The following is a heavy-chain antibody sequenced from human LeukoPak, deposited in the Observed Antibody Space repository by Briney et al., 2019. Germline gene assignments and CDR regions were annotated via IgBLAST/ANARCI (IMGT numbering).Heavy chain of an antibody. V-gene: IGHV3-49*03. J-gene: IGHJ6*02. D-gene: IGHD2-2*01. Sequence: GESLRLSCTASGFTFGDYAMSWFRQAPGKGLEWVGFIRSKAYGGTTEYAASVKGRFTISRDDSKSIAYLQMNSLKTEDTAVYYCTRVRSTSWTYYYYYGMDVWGQGTTVTVSS. CDR3: TRVRSTSWTYYYYYGMDV. CDR1: GFTFGDYA. CDR2: IRSKAYGGTT.